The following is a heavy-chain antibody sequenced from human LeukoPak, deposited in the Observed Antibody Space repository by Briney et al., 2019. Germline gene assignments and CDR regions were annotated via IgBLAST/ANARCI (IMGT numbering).Heavy chain of an antibody. CDR2: IYPGDSDT. J-gene: IGHJ3*02. CDR3: ARQSTGYSSSWSVKGAFDI. D-gene: IGHD6-13*01. Sequence: GESLKISCKGSGYSFTSYWIGWVRQMPGKGLEWMGIIYPGDSDTRYGPSFQGQVTISADKSISTAYLQWSSLKASDTAMYYCARQSTGYSSSWSVKGAFDIWGQGTMVTVSS. CDR1: GYSFTSYW. V-gene: IGHV5-51*01.